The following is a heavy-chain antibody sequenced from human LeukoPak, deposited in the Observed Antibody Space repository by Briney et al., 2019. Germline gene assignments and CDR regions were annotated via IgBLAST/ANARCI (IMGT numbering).Heavy chain of an antibody. J-gene: IGHJ6*02. Sequence: PGGSLRLSCAASGFTFSSYTMIWVRQAPGRGLELVSGISYSGVITSYAGSVKGRFTISRDNSKNTLSLQMNSPRAEDSAVYYCAKQFEAGLESYWYGMHVWGQGTTVTVSS. CDR2: ISYSGVIT. CDR1: GFTFSSYT. V-gene: IGHV3-23*01. CDR3: AKQFEAGLESYWYGMHV. D-gene: IGHD1-14*01.